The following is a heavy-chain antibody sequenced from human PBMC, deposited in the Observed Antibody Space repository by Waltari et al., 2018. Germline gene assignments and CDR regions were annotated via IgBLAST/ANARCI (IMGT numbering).Heavy chain of an antibody. V-gene: IGHV1-69-2*01. J-gene: IGHJ4*02. D-gene: IGHD3-22*01. CDR1: GYTFTDYY. CDR3: ATMSDYYDSSGYYWGRDY. CDR2: VDPEDGET. Sequence: EVQLVQSGAEVKKPGATVKISCKASGYTFTDYYMHWVQQAPGKGLEWMGRVDPEDGETIYAEKFQGRVTITADTSTDTAYMELSSLRSEDTAVYYCATMSDYYDSSGYYWGRDYWGQGTLVTVSS.